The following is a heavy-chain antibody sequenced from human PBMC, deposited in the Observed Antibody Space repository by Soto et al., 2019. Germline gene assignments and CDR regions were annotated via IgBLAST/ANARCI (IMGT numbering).Heavy chain of an antibody. Sequence: SVKVSCKASRVAFSKFIVTWVRQAPGLGLEWVGGIIPIFGTANYAQKFQGRVTITADESTSTSYMEVNNLRSEDTAVYYCAKVRYSSPMGYYYVMDVWGQGTTVTVS. V-gene: IGHV1-69*13. CDR1: RVAFSKFI. CDR3: AKVRYSSPMGYYYVMDV. D-gene: IGHD6-19*01. CDR2: IIPIFGTA. J-gene: IGHJ6*02.